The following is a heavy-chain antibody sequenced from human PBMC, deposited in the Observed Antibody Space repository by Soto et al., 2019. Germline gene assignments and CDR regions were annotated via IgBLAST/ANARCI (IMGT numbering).Heavy chain of an antibody. CDR3: AKLAYYHYAMDV. CDR2: ISPKSGDT. Sequence: VASVKVSCKASGYTFTDYYLHWVRQAPGLGLEWMGWISPKSGDTKYAQNFQGRVTMTRDTSIRAAYMELSSLTSDDTAVYYCAKLAYYHYAMDVWGQGTTVTVSS. J-gene: IGHJ6*02. V-gene: IGHV1-2*02. CDR1: GYTFTDYY. D-gene: IGHD3-16*01.